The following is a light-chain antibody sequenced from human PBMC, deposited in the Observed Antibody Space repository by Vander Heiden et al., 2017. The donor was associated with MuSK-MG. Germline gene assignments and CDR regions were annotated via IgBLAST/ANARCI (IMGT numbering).Light chain of an antibody. CDR2: GAS. V-gene: IGKV3-20*01. CDR3: QQDGSSLYT. Sequence: ELVLTPSPGPLSLSPGDTATLSCRASQSVSSSYLAWYQQKPGQAPRLLIYGASSRATGIPDRFSGSGSGTDFTLTISRLEPEDFAVYYCQQDGSSLYTFGQGTKVEIK. CDR1: QSVSSSY. J-gene: IGKJ2*01.